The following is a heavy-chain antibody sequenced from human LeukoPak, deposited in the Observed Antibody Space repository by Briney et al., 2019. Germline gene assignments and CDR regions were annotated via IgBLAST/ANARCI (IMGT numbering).Heavy chain of an antibody. J-gene: IGHJ4*02. Sequence: GGSLRLSCAASGFTFDDYAMHWVRQAPGKGLEWVSLISGDGSRTYYADSVKGRFTISRDNSKNSLYLQMNSLRTEGTAFYYCAKVRPTRFVESSGWLELGYWGQGTLVTVSS. V-gene: IGHV3-43*02. CDR2: ISGDGSRT. CDR1: GFTFDDYA. D-gene: IGHD6-19*01. CDR3: AKVRPTRFVESSGWLELGY.